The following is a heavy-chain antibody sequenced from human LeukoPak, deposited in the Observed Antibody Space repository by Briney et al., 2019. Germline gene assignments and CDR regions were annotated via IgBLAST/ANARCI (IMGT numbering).Heavy chain of an antibody. CDR2: MNPNSGNT. J-gene: IGHJ5*02. V-gene: IGHV1-8*01. CDR3: ARDSGTAANWFDP. D-gene: IGHD1-1*01. Sequence: ASVKVSCKASGYTFTSYDINWVRQATGQGLEWMGWMNPNSGNTGYAQKFQGRVTMTRNTSISTAYMELSRLRSDDTAVYYCARDSGTAANWFDPWGQGTLVTVSS. CDR1: GYTFTSYD.